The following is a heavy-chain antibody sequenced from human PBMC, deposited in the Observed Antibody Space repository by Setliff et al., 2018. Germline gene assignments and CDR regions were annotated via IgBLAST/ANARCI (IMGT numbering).Heavy chain of an antibody. CDR3: ARDASYDFWSGYRGAFDY. J-gene: IGHJ4*02. CDR1: GYTFTSYY. V-gene: IGHV1-46*01. Sequence: ASVKVSCKASGYTFTSYYMHWVRQAPGQGLEWMGIINPSGGSTSYAQKFQGRVTMTRDTSTSTVYMELSSLRSEDTAVYYCARDASYDFWSGYRGAFDYWGQGTLVTVSS. CDR2: INPSGGST. D-gene: IGHD3-3*01.